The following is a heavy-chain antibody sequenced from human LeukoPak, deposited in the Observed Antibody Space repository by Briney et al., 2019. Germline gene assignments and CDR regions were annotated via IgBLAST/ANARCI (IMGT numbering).Heavy chain of an antibody. V-gene: IGHV3-33*01. CDR3: VRYCNGGSCYRAAFDV. CDR1: GFTFSDYG. CDR2: IWYDGGKK. Sequence: GGSLRLSCAASGFTFSDYGMYWVRQAPGKGLEWVALIWYDGGKKYYTDSVRGRFTISRDNSKNTLYLQMNSLRAEDTAVYYCVRYCNGGSCYRAAFDVWGPGTTVTVSS. D-gene: IGHD2-15*01. J-gene: IGHJ3*01.